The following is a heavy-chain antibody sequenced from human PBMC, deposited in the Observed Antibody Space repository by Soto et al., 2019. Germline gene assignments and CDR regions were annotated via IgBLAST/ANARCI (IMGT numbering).Heavy chain of an antibody. CDR1: GFTFSSYS. CDR3: ARRFTAAAGTFYYYGMDV. D-gene: IGHD6-13*01. V-gene: IGHV3-48*02. CDR2: ISSSSSTI. Sequence: GGSLRLSCAAFGFTFSSYSMNWVRQAPGKGLEWVSYISSSSSTIYYADSVKGRFTISRDNAKNSLYLQMNSLRDEDTAVYYCARRFTAAAGTFYYYGMDVWGQGTTVTVSS. J-gene: IGHJ6*02.